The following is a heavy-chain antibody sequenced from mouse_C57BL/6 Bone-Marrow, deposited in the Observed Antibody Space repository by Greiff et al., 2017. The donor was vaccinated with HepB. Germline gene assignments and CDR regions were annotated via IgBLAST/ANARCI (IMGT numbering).Heavy chain of an antibody. CDR1: GYTFTSYW. D-gene: IGHD1-1*01. V-gene: IGHV1-50*01. CDR2: IDPSDSYT. J-gene: IGHJ4*01. Sequence: QVQLQQSGAELVKPGASVKLSCKASGYTFTSYWMQWVKQRPGQGLEWIGEIDPSDSYTNYNQKFKGKATLTVDRSSSTAYMQLSSLTSEDSAVYYCANYYGSIYAMDYGGQGTAVTVSS. CDR3: ANYYGSIYAMDY.